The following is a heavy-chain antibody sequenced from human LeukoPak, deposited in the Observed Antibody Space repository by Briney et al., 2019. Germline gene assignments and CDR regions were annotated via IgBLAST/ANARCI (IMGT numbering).Heavy chain of an antibody. V-gene: IGHV1-18*01. CDR3: ARDYYGSGSMYYYYYMDV. CDR2: ISAYNGNT. CDR1: GYTFTSYG. Sequence: ASVKVSCKASGYTFTSYGISWVRQAPGLGLEWMGWISAYNGNTNYAQKLQGRVTMTTDTSTSTAYMELRSLRSDDTAVYYCARDYYGSGSMYYYYYMDVWGKGTTVTVSS. D-gene: IGHD3-10*01. J-gene: IGHJ6*03.